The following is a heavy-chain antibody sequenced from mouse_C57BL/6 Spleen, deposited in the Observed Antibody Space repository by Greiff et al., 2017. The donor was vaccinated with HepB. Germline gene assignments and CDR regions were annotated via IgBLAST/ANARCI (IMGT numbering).Heavy chain of an antibody. CDR2: IHPNSGST. J-gene: IGHJ1*03. Sequence: QVQLQQSGAELVKPGASVKLSCKASGYTFTSYWMHWVKQSPGKGLEWIGMIHPNSGSTNYNEKFKSKATMTVDNSSSTAYMQLSSLTSEHSAVYAGARLEDWYVDVWGTGTTVTVSS. CDR1: GYTFTSYW. V-gene: IGHV1-64*01. CDR3: ARLEDWYVDV.